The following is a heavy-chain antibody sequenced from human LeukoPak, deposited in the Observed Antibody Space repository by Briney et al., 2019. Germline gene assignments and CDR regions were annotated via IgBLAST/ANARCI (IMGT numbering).Heavy chain of an antibody. CDR3: AKDPTGYYYDSSGYLLPDY. CDR2: IRYDGSNK. V-gene: IGHV3-30*02. J-gene: IGHJ4*02. Sequence: GGSLRLSCAASGFTFSSYGMHWVRQAPGKGLEWVAFIRYDGSNKYYADSVKGRFTISRDNSKNTLYLQMNSLRAEDTAVYYCAKDPTGYYYDSSGYLLPDYWGQGTLVTVSS. CDR1: GFTFSSYG. D-gene: IGHD3-22*01.